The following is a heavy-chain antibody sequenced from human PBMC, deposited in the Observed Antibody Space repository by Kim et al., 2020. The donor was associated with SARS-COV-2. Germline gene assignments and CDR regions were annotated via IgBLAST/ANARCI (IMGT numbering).Heavy chain of an antibody. CDR3: ARGRLMVYDPYGMDV. V-gene: IGHV1-8*01. Sequence: QKCQGRVTMTRNTSISTAYMELSSLRSEDTAVYYCARGRLMVYDPYGMDVWGQGTTVTVSS. D-gene: IGHD2-8*01. J-gene: IGHJ6*02.